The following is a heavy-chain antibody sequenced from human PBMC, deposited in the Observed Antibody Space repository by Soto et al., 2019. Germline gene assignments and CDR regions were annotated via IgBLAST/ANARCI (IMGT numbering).Heavy chain of an antibody. CDR1: GFSLSTSGVA. D-gene: IGHD1-26*01. CDR2: IYWDDDK. CDR3: AHRPREDYYFDY. V-gene: IGHV2-5*02. Sequence: QITLKESGPTLVKPTQTLTLTCTVSGFSLSTSGVAVGWIRQPPGKALEWLALIYWDDDKRYCPSLKSRLTITKDTSKNQVVPTMPNMDPVDTATYYCAHRPREDYYFDYWGQGILVTVSS. J-gene: IGHJ4*02.